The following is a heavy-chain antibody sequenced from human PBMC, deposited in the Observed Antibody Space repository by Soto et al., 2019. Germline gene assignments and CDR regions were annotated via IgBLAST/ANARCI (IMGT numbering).Heavy chain of an antibody. CDR3: AKDPNSYYDILTGYYTE. D-gene: IGHD3-9*01. Sequence: FLGRSCGSCGFSVDDYSKHWVRQAPGNGLEWVSGISWNSGSIGYADSVKGRFTISRDNAKNSLYLQMNSLRAEDTALYYCAKDPNSYYDILTGYYTEWGQRTLVNVS. V-gene: IGHV3-9*01. CDR1: GFSVDDYS. CDR2: ISWNSGSI. J-gene: IGHJ4*02.